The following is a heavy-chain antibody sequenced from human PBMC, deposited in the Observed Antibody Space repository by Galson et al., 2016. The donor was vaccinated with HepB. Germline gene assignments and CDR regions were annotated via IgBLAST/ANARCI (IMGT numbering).Heavy chain of an antibody. CDR2: ISGSGGIT. V-gene: IGHV3-23*01. Sequence: SLRLSCAASGFRFRSYALTWVRQAPGKGLEWVSLISGSGGITHYADSVKGRLTISRDNSKNTLYLQMNSLRVGDTAVYCCANAGTTHYFYYYYDMDVWGQGTTVTVSS. CDR1: GFRFRSYA. J-gene: IGHJ6*02. CDR3: ANAGTTHYFYYYYDMDV. D-gene: IGHD1-7*01.